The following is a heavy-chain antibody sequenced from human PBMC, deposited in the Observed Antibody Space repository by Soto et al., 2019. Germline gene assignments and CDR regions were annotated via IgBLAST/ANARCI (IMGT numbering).Heavy chain of an antibody. CDR2: ISWNSGTM. CDR3: AKGLWSSTRCLTYSYMDV. D-gene: IGHD2-2*01. CDR1: GFSFDEYA. Sequence: EVQLVESGGGLVQPGRSLRLSCAASGFSFDEYAMHWVRHAPGTGLEWVSGISWNSGTMGYGDSVKGRFTISRDNAKNSLYLQMNSLRAEDTALYYCAKGLWSSTRCLTYSYMDVWGKGTTVTVSS. J-gene: IGHJ6*03. V-gene: IGHV3-9*01.